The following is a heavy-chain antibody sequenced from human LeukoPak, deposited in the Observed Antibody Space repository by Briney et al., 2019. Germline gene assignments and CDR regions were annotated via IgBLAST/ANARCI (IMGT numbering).Heavy chain of an antibody. D-gene: IGHD3-16*02. CDR2: ISYDGSNK. V-gene: IGHV3-30*18. CDR1: GFTFSNYG. J-gene: IGHJ4*02. CDR3: EKDFYSGGSSYYDYVWGSYRQPYFDY. Sequence: GGSLRLSCAASGFTFSNYGMHWVRQAPGKGLERVTVISYDGSNKYYADSVKGRFTISRDNSKNTLYLQMNSLRAEDTAVYYCEKDFYSGGSSYYDYVWGSYRQPYFDYWGQGTLVTVSS.